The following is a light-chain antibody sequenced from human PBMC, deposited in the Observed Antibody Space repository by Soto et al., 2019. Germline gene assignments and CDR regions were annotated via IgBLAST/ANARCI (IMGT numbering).Light chain of an antibody. V-gene: IGLV2-14*01. J-gene: IGLJ1*01. CDR2: DVS. CDR3: SSYTSSRGV. Sequence: QSALTQPASVSGSPGQSITISCTGTSSDVGGYNYVSWYQQHPGKAPKLMIYDVSNRPSGVSNRFSCSKSGNTASLTISGLQAEDEADYYCSSYTSSRGVFGTGTKLTVL. CDR1: SSDVGGYNY.